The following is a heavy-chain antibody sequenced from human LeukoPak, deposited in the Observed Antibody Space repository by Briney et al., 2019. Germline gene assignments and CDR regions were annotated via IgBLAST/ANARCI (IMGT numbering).Heavy chain of an antibody. V-gene: IGHV4-39*01. CDR1: GGSISSGGYY. CDR2: IYYSGST. J-gene: IGHJ4*02. D-gene: IGHD3-10*01. Sequence: SQTLSLTCTVSGGSISSGGYYWGWIRQPPGKGLEWIGSIYYSGSTYYNPSLKSRVTISVDTSKNQFSLKLSSVTAADTAVYYCARSSDSGSGSYYTPFDYWGQGTLVTVSS. CDR3: ARSSDSGSGSYYTPFDY.